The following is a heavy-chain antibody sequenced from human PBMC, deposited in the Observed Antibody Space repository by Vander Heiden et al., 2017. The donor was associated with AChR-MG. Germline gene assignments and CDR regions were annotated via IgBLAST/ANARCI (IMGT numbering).Heavy chain of an antibody. CDR3: ARCRRWLQHSFDY. V-gene: IGHV4-34*01. Sequence: HVQLQQWGAGLLQPSATLSLTFAVYGRSFSGYYWTWIRQPPGKGLEWIGEITHSGSTNVNPSLKSRVTISVDTSKNQFSLKLSSVTAADTAVYYGARCRRWLQHSFDYWGQGTLVTVSS. D-gene: IGHD5-18*01. CDR2: ITHSGST. CDR1: GRSFSGYY. J-gene: IGHJ4*02.